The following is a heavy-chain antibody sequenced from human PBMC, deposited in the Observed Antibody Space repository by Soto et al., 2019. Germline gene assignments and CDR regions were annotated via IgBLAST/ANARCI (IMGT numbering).Heavy chain of an antibody. J-gene: IGHJ6*02. CDR1: GFTFSSYG. CDR2: IWYDGSNK. CDR3: ARAERDWTTIFGVVIRYYGMDV. Sequence: PGGSLRLSCAASGFTFSSYGMHWVRQAPGKGLEWVAVIWYDGSNKYYADSVKGRFTISRDNSKNTLYLQMNSLRAEDTAVYYCARAERDWTTIFGVVIRYYGMDVWGQGTTVTVSS. V-gene: IGHV3-33*01. D-gene: IGHD3-3*01.